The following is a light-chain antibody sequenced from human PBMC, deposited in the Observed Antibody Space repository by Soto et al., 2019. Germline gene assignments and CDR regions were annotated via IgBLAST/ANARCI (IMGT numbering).Light chain of an antibody. V-gene: IGKV3-11*01. J-gene: IGKJ4*01. Sequence: EIVLTQSPATLSLSPGERATLSCRASQSVGSSLAWYQQKPGQAPRLLIYDASTRATGIPARFSGSGSGTDFTLTISSLEPEDFAVYYWQQRTNWPLTFGGGTKVEIK. CDR1: QSVGSS. CDR2: DAS. CDR3: QQRTNWPLT.